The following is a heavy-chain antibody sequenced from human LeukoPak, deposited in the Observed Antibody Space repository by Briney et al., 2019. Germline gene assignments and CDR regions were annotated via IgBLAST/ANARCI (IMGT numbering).Heavy chain of an antibody. CDR3: AKARMGYSSGWYDFDY. CDR2: ISGGAGST. J-gene: IGHJ4*02. Sequence: GGSLRHSCAASGFTFSSYAMSWVRQAPGKGLEWVSAISGGAGSTYYADSVKGQFSISRDNSKNTLYLQMNSLRAEDTAVYYCAKARMGYSSGWYDFDYWGQGTLVTVSS. D-gene: IGHD6-19*01. V-gene: IGHV3-23*01. CDR1: GFTFSSYA.